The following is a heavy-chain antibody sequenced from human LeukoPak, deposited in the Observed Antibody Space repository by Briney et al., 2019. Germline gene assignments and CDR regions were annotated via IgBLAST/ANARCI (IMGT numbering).Heavy chain of an antibody. D-gene: IGHD6-19*01. Sequence: SGTLSLTCTVSGGSISSYYWSWIRQSPGKGLEWIGYLYHSETTKYNPSLKSRVTISVDTSKNQLSLHLTSVTAADTAVYYCARDRGGSSGWSESFEYWGQGTLVTVSS. CDR2: LYHSETT. V-gene: IGHV4-59*01. CDR1: GGSISSYY. J-gene: IGHJ4*02. CDR3: ARDRGGSSGWSESFEY.